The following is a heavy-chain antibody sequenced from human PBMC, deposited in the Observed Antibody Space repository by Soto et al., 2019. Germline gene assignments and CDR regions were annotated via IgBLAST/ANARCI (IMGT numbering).Heavy chain of an antibody. V-gene: IGHV3-30*18. CDR1: GFSFSSYD. CDR3: AKGVPSPTQHAFDI. CDR2: ISYDGSDK. J-gene: IGHJ3*02. Sequence: QVHLVESGGGVVQPGRSLRLSCAASGFSFSSYDMHWVRQAPGKGLEWVAMISYDGSDKYFSDSVKGRLTISRDNSKNTVSLEMNSLRTKDTAAYYCAKGVPSPTQHAFDILGQGTMVTVSS.